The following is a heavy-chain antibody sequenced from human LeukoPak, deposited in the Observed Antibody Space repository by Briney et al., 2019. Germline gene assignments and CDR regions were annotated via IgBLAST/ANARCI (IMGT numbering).Heavy chain of an antibody. D-gene: IGHD2-2*01. V-gene: IGHV4-34*01. CDR3: ASSCSSTSCPRDY. J-gene: IGHJ4*02. Sequence: SETLSLTCAVYGGSFSGYYWSWIRQPPGKGLEWIGEINHSGSTYYNPSLKSRVTISVDTSKNQFSLKLSSVTAADTAVYYCASSCSSTSCPRDYWGQGTLVTVSS. CDR1: GGSFSGYY. CDR2: INHSGST.